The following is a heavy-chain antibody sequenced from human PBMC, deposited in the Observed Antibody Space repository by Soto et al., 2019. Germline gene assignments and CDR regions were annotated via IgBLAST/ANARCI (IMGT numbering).Heavy chain of an antibody. J-gene: IGHJ1*01. CDR3: ARGQTHAYGEYGYFQH. D-gene: IGHD4-17*01. CDR1: GFSFIDYW. CDR2: IKQGGIES. V-gene: IGHV3-7*01. Sequence: EVKLVDSGGGFVQHGGYLRLSCAAYGFSFIDYWMTWVRQSPGKGLEGLANIKQGGIESYYVDSVKGRFTISRDNAKNSLYLQMNRPRVDDKAVYYCARGQTHAYGEYGYFQHWGQGNLVTVST.